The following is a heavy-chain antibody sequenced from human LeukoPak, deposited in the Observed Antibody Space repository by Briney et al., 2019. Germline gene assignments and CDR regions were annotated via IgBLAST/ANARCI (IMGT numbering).Heavy chain of an antibody. CDR3: ASGLSSGWYMVLDY. J-gene: IGHJ4*02. Sequence: SETLSLTCAVSGGSISSGSYYWGWLRQPPGKGLEWVGSVYSSGGSYYNPSLKSRVTISVDTSKNQFSLKLSSVTAADTAVYYCASGLSSGWYMVLDYWGQGTLVTVSS. V-gene: IGHV4-39*07. CDR2: VYSSGGS. D-gene: IGHD6-19*01. CDR1: GGSISSGSYY.